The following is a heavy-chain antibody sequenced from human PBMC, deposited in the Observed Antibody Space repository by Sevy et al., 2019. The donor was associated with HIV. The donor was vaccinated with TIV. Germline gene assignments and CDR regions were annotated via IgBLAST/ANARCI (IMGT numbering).Heavy chain of an antibody. Sequence: SETLSLTCTVSGGSLSGGAYYWTWIRQPAGKGLEWIGRIYASGATNSNPSLRSRLTISVDTSKYQFSLSLRSVTAADTAGYDGAGDTFDKRPYCSSATGSCTFDFWGQGTMVTVSS. V-gene: IGHV4-61*02. D-gene: IGHD2-2*01. CDR1: GGSLSGGAYY. CDR3: AGDTFDKRPYCSSATGSCTFDF. CDR2: IYASGAT. J-gene: IGHJ3*01.